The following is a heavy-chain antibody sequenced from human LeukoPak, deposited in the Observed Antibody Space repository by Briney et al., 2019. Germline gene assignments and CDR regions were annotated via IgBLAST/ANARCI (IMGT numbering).Heavy chain of an antibody. CDR2: IRYDGSNK. D-gene: IGHD2-2*01. V-gene: IGHV3-30*02. CDR1: GFTFSSYG. Sequence: GGSLRLSCAASGFTFSSYGMHWVRQAPGKGLEWVAFIRYDGSNKYYADSVKGRFTISRDNSKNTLYLQMNSLRAEDTAVYYCAPLGYCSSTSCYDAFDIWGQGTMVTVSS. J-gene: IGHJ3*02. CDR3: APLGYCSSTSCYDAFDI.